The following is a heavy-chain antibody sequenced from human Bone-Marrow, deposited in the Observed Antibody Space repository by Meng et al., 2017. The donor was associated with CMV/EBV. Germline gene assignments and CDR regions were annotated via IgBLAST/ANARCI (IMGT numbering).Heavy chain of an antibody. CDR2: IIPIFGTA. Sequence: SVKVSCKASGGTFSSYAISWVRQAPGQGLEWMGGIIPIFGTANYAQKFQGRVTITTDESTSTAYMELSSLRSEDTAVYYCARDRISGSYPYYYYYGMDVCGQGTTVTVSS. V-gene: IGHV1-69*05. CDR1: GGTFSSYA. CDR3: ARDRISGSYPYYYYYGMDV. D-gene: IGHD1-26*01. J-gene: IGHJ6*02.